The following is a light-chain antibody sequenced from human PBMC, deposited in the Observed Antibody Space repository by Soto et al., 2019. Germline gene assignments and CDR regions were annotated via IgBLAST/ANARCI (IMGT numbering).Light chain of an antibody. J-gene: IGKJ4*01. Sequence: SVFTQSPATLSLSPGERATHSYRASQSVSSYLAWYQQKPGQAPRLLIYDASNRATGIPARFSGSGSGTDFTLTISSLEPEDFAVYYCQQRSNWPLTFGGGTKVDIK. V-gene: IGKV3-11*01. CDR1: QSVSSY. CDR2: DAS. CDR3: QQRSNWPLT.